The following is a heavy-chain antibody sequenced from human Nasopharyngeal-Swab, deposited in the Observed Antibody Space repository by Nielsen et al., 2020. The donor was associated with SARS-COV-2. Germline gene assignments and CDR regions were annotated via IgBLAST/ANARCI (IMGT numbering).Heavy chain of an antibody. CDR3: AGAYGSGSYFAFDL. V-gene: IGHV3-21*01. Sequence: GESLKISCAASGFTFGTYSMNWVRQAPGKGLEWVSSISGSSTYIYYADSVKGRFTISRDNAKNSLYLQMNSLRAEDTAVYYCAGAYGSGSYFAFDLWGQGTMVTVSS. CDR2: ISGSSTYI. J-gene: IGHJ3*01. CDR1: GFTFGTYS. D-gene: IGHD3-10*01.